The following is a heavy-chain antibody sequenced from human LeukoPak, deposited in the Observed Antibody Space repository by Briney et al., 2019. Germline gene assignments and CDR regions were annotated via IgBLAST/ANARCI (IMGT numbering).Heavy chain of an antibody. Sequence: GGSLRLSCAASGFTFSSYSMNWVRQAPGKGLEWVSSISSSSSYIYYADSVKGRFTISRDNAKNSLYLQMNSLRAEDTAVYYCAREYTNLWFGGEIDYWGQGTLVTVSS. CDR3: AREYTNLWFGGEIDY. V-gene: IGHV3-21*01. CDR1: GFTFSSYS. CDR2: ISSSSSYI. D-gene: IGHD3-10*01. J-gene: IGHJ4*02.